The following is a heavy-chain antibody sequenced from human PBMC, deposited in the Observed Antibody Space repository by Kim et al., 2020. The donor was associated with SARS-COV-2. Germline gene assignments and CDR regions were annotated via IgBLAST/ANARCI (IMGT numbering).Heavy chain of an antibody. CDR2: IGTAGDT. J-gene: IGHJ4*02. CDR3: ARGYSSGYRRYYFDY. Sequence: GGSLRLSCAASGFTFSSYDMHWVRQATGKGLEWVSAIGTAGDTYYPGSVKGRFTISRENAKNSLYLQMNSLRAGDTAVYYCARGYSSGYRRYYFDYWGQGPLVTVSS. V-gene: IGHV3-13*01. D-gene: IGHD6-19*01. CDR1: GFTFSSYD.